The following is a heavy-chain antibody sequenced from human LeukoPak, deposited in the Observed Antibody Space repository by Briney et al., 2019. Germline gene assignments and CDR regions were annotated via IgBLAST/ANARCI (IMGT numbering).Heavy chain of an antibody. CDR3: ARGPLYCSSTSCYYYYGMDV. CDR2: INHSGST. J-gene: IGHJ6*02. D-gene: IGHD2-2*01. V-gene: IGHV4-34*01. CDR1: GGSFSGYY. Sequence: SETLSLTCAVYGGSFSGYYWSWIRQPPGKGLEWIGEINHSGSTNYNPSLKSRVTISVDTSKNQFSLKLSSVTAADTAVYYCARGPLYCSSTSCYYYYGMDVWGQGTTVTVSS.